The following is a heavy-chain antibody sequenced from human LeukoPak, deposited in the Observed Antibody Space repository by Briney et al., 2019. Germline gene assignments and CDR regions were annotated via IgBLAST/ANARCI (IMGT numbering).Heavy chain of an antibody. CDR2: IWYDGSNK. D-gene: IGHD1-7*01. Sequence: GGSLRLSCAASGFTFSSYGMHWVRQAPGKGLEWVAVIWYDGSNKYYADSVKGRFTISRDNSKNTLYLQMNSLRAEDTAVYYCVGTIAYRGSEYWSQGALVTVSS. CDR3: VGTIAYRGSEY. CDR1: GFTFSSYG. V-gene: IGHV3-33*01. J-gene: IGHJ4*02.